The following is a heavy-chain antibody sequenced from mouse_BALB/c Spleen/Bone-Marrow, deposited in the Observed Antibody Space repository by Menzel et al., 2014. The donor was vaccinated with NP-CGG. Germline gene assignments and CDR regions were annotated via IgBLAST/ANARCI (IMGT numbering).Heavy chain of an antibody. D-gene: IGHD2-14*01. CDR2: INPGSGGT. CDR1: GYAFTNYL. J-gene: IGHJ1*01. CDR3: AREQVRFFDV. Sequence: QVQLQQSGAELVRPGTSVKVSCKASGYAFTNYLIEWIKQRPGQGLEWIGVINPGSGGTNYNEKFKGKATLTADKSSFTAYIQLSSLTSDDFAVYFCAREQVRFFDVWGAGTTVTVSS. V-gene: IGHV1-54*01.